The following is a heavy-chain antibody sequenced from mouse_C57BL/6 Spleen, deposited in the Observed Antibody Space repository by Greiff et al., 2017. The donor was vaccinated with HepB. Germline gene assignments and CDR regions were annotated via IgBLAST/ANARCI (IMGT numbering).Heavy chain of an antibody. CDR1: GFTFSSYA. D-gene: IGHD2-4*01. J-gene: IGHJ2*01. V-gene: IGHV5-4*01. CDR2: ISDGGSYT. CDR3: AREGYEYDLDY. Sequence: EVHLVESGGGLVKPGGSLKLSCAASGFTFSSYAMSWVRQTPEKRLEWVATISDGGSYTYYPDNVKGRFTISRDNAKNNLYLQMSHLKSEDTAMYYCAREGYEYDLDYWGQGTTLTVSS.